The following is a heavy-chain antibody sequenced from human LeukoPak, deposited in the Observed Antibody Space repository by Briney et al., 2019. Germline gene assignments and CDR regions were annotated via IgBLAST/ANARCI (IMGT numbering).Heavy chain of an antibody. CDR2: ISAGGGSTHYT. V-gene: IGHV3-23*01. CDR3: AKQIYPPDFDY. D-gene: IGHD5/OR15-5a*01. J-gene: IGHJ4*02. Sequence: GGSLRLSCSASGFTFSSYAMSWVRQAPGKGLEWVSAISAGGGSTHYTYYADSAKGRFTISRDNSKNTLYLQMDSLRAEDTAVYYCAKQIYPPDFDYWGQGTLVTVSS. CDR1: GFTFSSYA.